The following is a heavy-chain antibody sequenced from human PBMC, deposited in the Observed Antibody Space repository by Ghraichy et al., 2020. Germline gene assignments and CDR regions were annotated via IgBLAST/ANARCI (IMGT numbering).Heavy chain of an antibody. CDR1: GFTFSSYG. V-gene: IGHV3-64D*09. D-gene: IGHD1-26*01. CDR3: VKGASYYYYGMDV. J-gene: IGHJ6*02. CDR2: ISSNGGST. Sequence: ESLNISCSASGFTFSSYGMHWVRQAPGKGLEYVSVISSNGGSTYYADSVKGRFTISRDNSKNTLYLQMSSLRAEDTAVYYCVKGASYYYYGMDVWGQGTTVTVSS.